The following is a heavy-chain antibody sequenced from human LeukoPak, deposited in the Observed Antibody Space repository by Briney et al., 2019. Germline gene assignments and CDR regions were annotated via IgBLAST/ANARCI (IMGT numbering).Heavy chain of an antibody. D-gene: IGHD3-22*01. CDR2: ISYDGSNK. V-gene: IGHV3-30*03. CDR1: GFTFSSYD. Sequence: GRSLRLSCAASGFTFSSYDMHWVRQAPGKGLEWVAVISYDGSNKYYADSVKGRFTISRDNSKNTLYLQMNSLRAEDTAVYYCARDQVVVIRGYFDYWGQGTLVTVSS. CDR3: ARDQVVVIRGYFDY. J-gene: IGHJ4*02.